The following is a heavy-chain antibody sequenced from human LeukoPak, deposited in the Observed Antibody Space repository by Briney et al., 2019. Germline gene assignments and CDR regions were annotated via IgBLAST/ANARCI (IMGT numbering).Heavy chain of an antibody. CDR1: GFTFSDYY. D-gene: IGHD2-15*01. Sequence: GGSLRLSCAASGFTFSDYYMSWIRQAPGKGLEWVSYISSSGSTIYYADSVKGRFTISRDNAKNSLYLQMNSLRAEDTAVYYCAREYLVVVAADAFDIWGQGTMVTVSS. J-gene: IGHJ3*02. CDR2: ISSSGSTI. CDR3: AREYLVVVAADAFDI. V-gene: IGHV3-11*01.